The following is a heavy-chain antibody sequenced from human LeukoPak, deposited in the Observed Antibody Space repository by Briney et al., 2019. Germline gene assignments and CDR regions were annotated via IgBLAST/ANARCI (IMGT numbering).Heavy chain of an antibody. CDR2: IGGSGDNT. V-gene: IGHV3-23*01. D-gene: IGHD3-3*01. CDR3: ARDPLRFLEWLSHDAFDI. Sequence: GGSLRLSCAASGFTFSNYAMSWVRQAPGKGLEWVSAIGGSGDNTYYADSVKGRFTISRDNSKNTLYLQMNSLRAEDTAVYYCARDPLRFLEWLSHDAFDIWGQGTMVTVSS. CDR1: GFTFSNYA. J-gene: IGHJ3*02.